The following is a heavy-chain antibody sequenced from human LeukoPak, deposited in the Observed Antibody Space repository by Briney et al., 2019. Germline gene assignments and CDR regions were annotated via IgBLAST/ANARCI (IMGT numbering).Heavy chain of an antibody. Sequence: ASVKVSCKASGYTFTSYYMHWVRQAPGQGLEWMGIINPSGGSTSHAQKFQGRITMTRDTSTSTVYMELSSLRSDDTAVYYCARAASTDYCSSTSCYMVPSAFDIWGQGTMVTVSS. CDR2: INPSGGST. CDR1: GYTFTSYY. J-gene: IGHJ3*02. CDR3: ARAASTDYCSSTSCYMVPSAFDI. V-gene: IGHV1-46*01. D-gene: IGHD2-2*02.